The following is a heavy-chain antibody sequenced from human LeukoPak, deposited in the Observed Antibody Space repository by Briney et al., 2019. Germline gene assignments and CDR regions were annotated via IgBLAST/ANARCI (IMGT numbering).Heavy chain of an antibody. J-gene: IGHJ4*02. CDR1: GGTFSSYA. Sequence: GASVKVSCKASGGTFSSYAISWVRQAPGQGLEWMGRIIPILGIANYAQKFQGRVTITADKSTSTAYMELSSLRSEDTAVYYCARDVVNEVAGTVGFDYWGQGTLVTVSS. CDR3: ARDVVNEVAGTVGFDY. V-gene: IGHV1-69*04. D-gene: IGHD6-19*01. CDR2: IIPILGIA.